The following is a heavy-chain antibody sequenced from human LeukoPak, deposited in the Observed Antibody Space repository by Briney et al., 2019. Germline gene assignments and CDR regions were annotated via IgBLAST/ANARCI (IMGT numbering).Heavy chain of an antibody. CDR1: GYTFTGYY. J-gene: IGHJ6*03. D-gene: IGHD5-18*01. V-gene: IGHV1-2*02. CDR3: ARGLAAMVTNYYYYMDV. CDR2: INPNSGGT. Sequence: GASVKVSCKASGYTFTGYYMHWVRQAPGQGLEWMGWINPNSGGTNYAQKFQGRVTMTRDTSISTAYMELSRLRSDDTAVYYCARGLAAMVTNYYYYMDVWGKGTTVTISS.